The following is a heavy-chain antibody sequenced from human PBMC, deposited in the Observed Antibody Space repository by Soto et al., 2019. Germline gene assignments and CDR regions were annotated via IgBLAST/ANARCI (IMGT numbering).Heavy chain of an antibody. CDR2: IKQDGSEK. V-gene: IGHV3-7*05. D-gene: IGHD4-17*01. CDR1: GFTFSSYW. Sequence: GGSLRLSCAASGFTFSSYWMSWVHQAPGKGLEWVANIKQDGSEKYYVDSVKGRFTIFRDNAKNSLYLQMNSLRAEDTAVYYCAEGSYGGNSIWGQGTLVTVSS. J-gene: IGHJ4*02. CDR3: AEGSYGGNSI.